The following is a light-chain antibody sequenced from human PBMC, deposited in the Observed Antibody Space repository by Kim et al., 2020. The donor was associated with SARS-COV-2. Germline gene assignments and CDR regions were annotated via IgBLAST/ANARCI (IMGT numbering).Light chain of an antibody. Sequence: EPTPTSTYSGEKLGGKYGSWYQKKHGKSPVVVIDQDSQRPTGIPERFSGSNSGNTATLTISGTQAMDEADYYCQAWDSSTHNYVFGAGTRSPS. V-gene: IGLV3-1*01. J-gene: IGLJ1*01. CDR3: QAWDSSTHNYV. CDR2: QDS. CDR1: KLGGKY.